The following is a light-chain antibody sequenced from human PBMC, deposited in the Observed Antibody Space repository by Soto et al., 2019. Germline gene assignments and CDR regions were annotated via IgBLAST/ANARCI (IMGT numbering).Light chain of an antibody. V-gene: IGKV1-5*01. Sequence: DIQMTQSPSTLSASVGDRVTITCRASQSIGSWLAWYQQKPGRAPKLLIYVVSSLESGVPSRFSGSGSGTEFTLTISSLQPDDFATYYCQQYNSYSWTFGQGTKVEIK. J-gene: IGKJ1*01. CDR2: VVS. CDR3: QQYNSYSWT. CDR1: QSIGSW.